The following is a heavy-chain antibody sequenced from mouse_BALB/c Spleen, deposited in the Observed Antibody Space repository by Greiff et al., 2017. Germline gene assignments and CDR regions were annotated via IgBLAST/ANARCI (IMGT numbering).Heavy chain of an antibody. J-gene: IGHJ2*01. CDR3: ARSVIYYGYDEYFDY. V-gene: IGHV3-2*02. D-gene: IGHD2-2*01. CDR1: GYSITSDYA. Sequence: EVKLLESGPGLVKPSQSLSLTCTVTGYSITSDYAWNWIRQFPGNKLEWMGYISYSGSTSYNPSLKSRISITRDTSKNQFFLQLNSVTTEDTATYYCARSVIYYGYDEYFDYWGQGTTLTVSS. CDR2: ISYSGST.